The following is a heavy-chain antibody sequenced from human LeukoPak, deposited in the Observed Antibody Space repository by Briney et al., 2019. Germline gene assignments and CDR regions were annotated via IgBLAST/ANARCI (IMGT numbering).Heavy chain of an antibody. D-gene: IGHD3/OR15-3a*01. CDR3: ARYGLGAHAFDI. CDR2: IYSGGST. V-gene: IGHV3-66*01. Sequence: GGSLRLSCAASGFTVSSNYMNWVRQAPGKGLEWVSVIYSGGSTYYADSVKGRFTISRDNSKNTLYLQMNSLKAEDTAVYYCARYGLGAHAFDIWGQGTMVTVSS. CDR1: GFTVSSNY. J-gene: IGHJ3*02.